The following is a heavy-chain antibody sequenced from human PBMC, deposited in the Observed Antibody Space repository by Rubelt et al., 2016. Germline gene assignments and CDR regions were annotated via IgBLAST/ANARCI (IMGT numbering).Heavy chain of an antibody. Sequence: VQLVESGGGLVQPGGSLRLSCAASGFTFRSYGMHWVRQAPGKGLEWVAIVWSDGSKKYYVDSVKGRFTISKDNAKNTLYLQMNSLRAEDTARYYCVRDQGIPVTAWGQGTLVTVSS. CDR2: VWSDGSKK. CDR1: GFTFRSYG. CDR3: VRDQGIPVTA. J-gene: IGHJ5*02. V-gene: IGHV3-33*01. D-gene: IGHD6-19*01.